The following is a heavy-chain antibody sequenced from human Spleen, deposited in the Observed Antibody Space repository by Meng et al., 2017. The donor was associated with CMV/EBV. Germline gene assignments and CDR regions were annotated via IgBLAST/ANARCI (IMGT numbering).Heavy chain of an antibody. Sequence: GESLKISCAGTGFTFHSYGMHWVRQAPGKGLEYVSAITGNGGSTYYADSVKGRFTISRDNSKNTLYLQMGSLRAEDTALYYCAKSDNWNQIGSSHYYYGVDVWGQGTTVTVSS. CDR1: GFTFHSYG. D-gene: IGHD1-20*01. CDR2: ITGNGGST. J-gene: IGHJ6*02. CDR3: AKSDNWNQIGSSHYYYGVDV. V-gene: IGHV3-64*02.